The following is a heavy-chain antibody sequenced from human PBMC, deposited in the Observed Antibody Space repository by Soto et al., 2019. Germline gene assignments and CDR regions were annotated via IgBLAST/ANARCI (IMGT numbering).Heavy chain of an antibody. CDR2: IYFTGST. CDR3: ARSMVVAGYFYDGMDV. V-gene: IGHV4-61*01. Sequence: PSETLSLTCTVSGGSVSSGSYYWSWIRQPPGKGLEWLGQIYFTGSTTYNPPLKSRVTTSVDTSKNQFSLRLSSVTAADTAVYYCARSMVVAGYFYDGMDVWGQGTTVTVSS. D-gene: IGHD6-19*01. CDR1: GGSVSSGSYY. J-gene: IGHJ6*02.